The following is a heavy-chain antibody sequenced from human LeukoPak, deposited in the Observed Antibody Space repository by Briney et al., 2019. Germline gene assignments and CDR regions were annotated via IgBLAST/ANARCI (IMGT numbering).Heavy chain of an antibody. CDR2: IYPGDSDT. Sequence: GESLKISCKGSGYGFTSYWIGWVRQMPGKGLEWMGIIYPGDSDTRYSPSFQGQVTISADKSISTAYLQWSSLKASDTAMYYCARRAGGIAVAGTGHFDYWGQGTLVSVSS. CDR3: ARRAGGIAVAGTGHFDY. V-gene: IGHV5-51*01. D-gene: IGHD6-19*01. J-gene: IGHJ4*02. CDR1: GYGFTSYW.